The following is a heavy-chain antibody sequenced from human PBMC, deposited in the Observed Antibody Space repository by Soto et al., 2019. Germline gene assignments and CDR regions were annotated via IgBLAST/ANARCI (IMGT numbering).Heavy chain of an antibody. CDR3: ARSIAAAGTSFGLFDP. CDR1: GYTFTSYC. D-gene: IGHD6-13*01. Sequence: ASVKVSCKASGYTFTSYCISWVRQAPGQGLEWMGWISAYNGNTNYAQKLQGRVTMTTDTSTSTAYMELRSLRSDDTAVYYCARSIAAAGTSFGLFDPWGQGTLVTVSS. V-gene: IGHV1-18*01. J-gene: IGHJ5*02. CDR2: ISAYNGNT.